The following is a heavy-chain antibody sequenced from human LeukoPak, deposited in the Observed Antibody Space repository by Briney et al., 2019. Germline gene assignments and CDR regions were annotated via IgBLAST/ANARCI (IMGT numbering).Heavy chain of an antibody. CDR3: ARDRASMMALGYFDY. CDR1: GFTFSSYA. V-gene: IGHV3-30-3*01. D-gene: IGHD3-22*01. CDR2: ISYDGSNK. Sequence: GGSLRLSCAASGFTFSSYAMHWVRQAPGKGLEWVVVISYDGSNKYYADSVKGRFTISRDNSKNTLYLQMNSLRAEDTAVYYCARDRASMMALGYFDYWGQGTLDTVSS. J-gene: IGHJ4*02.